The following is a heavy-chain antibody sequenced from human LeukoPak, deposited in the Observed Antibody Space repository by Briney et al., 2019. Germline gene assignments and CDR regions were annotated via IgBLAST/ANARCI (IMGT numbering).Heavy chain of an antibody. V-gene: IGHV3-74*01. D-gene: IGHD3-3*01. CDR1: GFTFSSYW. CDR2: INSDGSST. CDR3: ASDPEWLLYRYLDY. Sequence: PGGSLRLSCAASGFTFSSYWMHWVRQAPGKGLVWVSRINSDGSSTSYADSVKGRFTISRDNAKNTLYLRMNSLRAEDTAVYYCASDPEWLLYRYLDYWGQGTLVTVSS. J-gene: IGHJ4*02.